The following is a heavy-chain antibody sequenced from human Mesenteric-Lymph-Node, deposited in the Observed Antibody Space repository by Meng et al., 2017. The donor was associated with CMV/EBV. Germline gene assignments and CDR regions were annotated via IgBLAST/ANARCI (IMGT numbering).Heavy chain of an antibody. V-gene: IGHV1-8*02. J-gene: IGHJ3*02. Sequence: ASVKVSCKASGYTSTGDYIHWVRQAPGQGLEWMGWMNPNSGKIGYAQKFQGRVTMTRNNSISTAYMELSSLRSEDTAVYFCARAAGKDGFAYDAFDIWGQGTMVTVSS. CDR1: GYTSTGDY. D-gene: IGHD5-24*01. CDR2: MNPNSGKI. CDR3: ARAAGKDGFAYDAFDI.